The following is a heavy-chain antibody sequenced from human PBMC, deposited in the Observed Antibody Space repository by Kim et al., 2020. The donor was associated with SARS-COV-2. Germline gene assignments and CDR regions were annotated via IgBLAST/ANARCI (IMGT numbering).Heavy chain of an antibody. D-gene: IGHD3-10*01. J-gene: IGHJ4*02. Sequence: TTYYADSVTGRFTISRDNTKNTLYLQMNSLRAEDMAVYYCQRGSGSFFDYWGQGTLVTVSS. CDR3: QRGSGSFFDY. V-gene: IGHV3-53*01. CDR2: TT.